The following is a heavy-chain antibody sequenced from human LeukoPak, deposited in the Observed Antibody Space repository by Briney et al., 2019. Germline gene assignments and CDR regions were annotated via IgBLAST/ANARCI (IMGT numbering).Heavy chain of an antibody. CDR1: GFTFSRFG. CDR2: FDGNADGT. Sequence: QSGGSLRLSCVTSGFTFSRFGMTWVRQPPGKGLEWVASFDGNADGTYYADSVKGRCTISRDNSKNTLYLQMNSLRAEDTAIYYCAKPRIIGLGWAQFDYWGQGSLVTVSS. J-gene: IGHJ4*02. CDR3: AKPRIIGLGWAQFDY. D-gene: IGHD2-15*01. V-gene: IGHV3-23*01.